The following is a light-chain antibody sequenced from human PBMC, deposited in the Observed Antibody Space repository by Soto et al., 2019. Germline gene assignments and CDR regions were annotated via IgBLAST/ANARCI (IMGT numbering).Light chain of an antibody. CDR3: QQYDTYRT. Sequence: DIQMTQSPSTLSASVGDRVTITCRASQSIGAWLAWYQQKPGKGPTLLIYKASSLGSGVPSRFSGSGSGTEFTLSISSLQPDDFAIYYCQQYDTYRTFGQGTKVEIK. V-gene: IGKV1-5*03. CDR1: QSIGAW. J-gene: IGKJ1*01. CDR2: KAS.